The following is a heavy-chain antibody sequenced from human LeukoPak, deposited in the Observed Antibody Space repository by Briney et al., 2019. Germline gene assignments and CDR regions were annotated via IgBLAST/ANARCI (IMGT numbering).Heavy chain of an antibody. CDR2: SSPTGDIT. CDR3: ARVPDFIGRPCDS. D-gene: IGHD3-16*01. V-gene: IGHV4-34*01. CDR1: GGSFSGNY. J-gene: IGHJ4*02. Sequence: PSETLSLTCAVYGGSFSGNYWTLIRQTPGRGLEWIGESSPTGDITGYNPSLKGRATISVDSSKKQFSLKLTAVTAADTGVYYCARVPDFIGRPCDSWGPGTLVTVSS.